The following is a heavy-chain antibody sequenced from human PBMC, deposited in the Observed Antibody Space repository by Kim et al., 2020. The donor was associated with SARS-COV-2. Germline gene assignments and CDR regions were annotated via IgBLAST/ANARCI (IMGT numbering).Heavy chain of an antibody. CDR3: AKDRDYGSGISFDY. Sequence: GGSLRLSCAASGFTFNSYAMSWVRQAPGKGLEWVSAISDSGGSTYYADSVKGRFTISRDNSKNTLYLEMNSLRAEDTAVYYCAKDRDYGSGISFDYWGQGTLVTVSS. CDR2: ISDSGGST. D-gene: IGHD3-10*01. CDR1: GFTFNSYA. V-gene: IGHV3-23*01. J-gene: IGHJ4*02.